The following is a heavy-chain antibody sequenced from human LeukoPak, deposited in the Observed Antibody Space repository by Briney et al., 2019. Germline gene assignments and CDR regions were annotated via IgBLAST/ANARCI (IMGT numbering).Heavy chain of an antibody. CDR2: INSDNGDT. V-gene: IGHV1-3*01. CDR1: GYIFTDYA. CDR3: ARDYSTVTTVYYFDY. Sequence: ASVKVSCKASGYIFTDYAIHWVRQAPGQGLEWMAWINSDNGDTKYSQKFQGRVTITRDTSANTAYMDLSSLRSEDTAVYYCARDYSTVTTVYYFDYWGQGTLVTVSS. D-gene: IGHD4-17*01. J-gene: IGHJ4*02.